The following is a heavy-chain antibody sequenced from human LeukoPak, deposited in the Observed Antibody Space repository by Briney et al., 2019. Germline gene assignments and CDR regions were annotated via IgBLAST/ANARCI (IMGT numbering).Heavy chain of an antibody. D-gene: IGHD3-10*01. CDR2: ISSSSSYI. CDR1: GFTFSSYS. V-gene: IGHV3-21*01. CDR3: ASDGSGSYYNGVWNWFDP. J-gene: IGHJ5*02. Sequence: GGSLRLSCAASGFTFSSYSMNWVRQAPGKGLEWVSSISSSSSYIYYADSVKGRFTISRDNAKNSLYLQMNSLRAEDTAVYYCASDGSGSYYNGVWNWFDPWGQGTLVAVSS.